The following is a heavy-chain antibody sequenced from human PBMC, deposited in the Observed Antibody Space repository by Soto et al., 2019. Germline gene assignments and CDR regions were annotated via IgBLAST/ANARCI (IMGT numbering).Heavy chain of an antibody. J-gene: IGHJ6*02. CDR3: ARLDLWFGEPYYYYGMDV. Sequence: ASVKVSCKASGYTFTSYGISWVRQAPGQGLEWMGWISAYNGNTNYAQKLQGRVTMTTDTSTSTAYMELRSLRSDDTAVYYCARLDLWFGEPYYYYGMDVWGQGTTVTVSS. CDR2: ISAYNGNT. V-gene: IGHV1-18*01. D-gene: IGHD3-10*01. CDR1: GYTFTSYG.